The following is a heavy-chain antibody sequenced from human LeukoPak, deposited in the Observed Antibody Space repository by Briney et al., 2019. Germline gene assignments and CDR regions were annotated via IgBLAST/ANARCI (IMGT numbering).Heavy chain of an antibody. V-gene: IGHV4-39*07. CDR2: IFYGGNT. Sequence: SETLSLTYTVSGASINSSSYYWGWIRQPPGKGLEWIGNIFYGGNTSYNPSLKSRVIISLDTSKNQFSLKVASVTAADTAVYYCASTLSLEHYAVMTSLGRFDNWGQGTLVTVSS. CDR1: GASINSSSYY. CDR3: ASTLSLEHYAVMTSLGRFDN. J-gene: IGHJ4*02. D-gene: IGHD2-21*02.